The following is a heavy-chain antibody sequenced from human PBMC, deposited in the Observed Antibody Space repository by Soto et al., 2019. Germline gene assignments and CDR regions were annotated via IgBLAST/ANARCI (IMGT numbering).Heavy chain of an antibody. J-gene: IGHJ6*02. V-gene: IGHV3-9*01. CDR3: ARSWSGSTSGRVDV. CDR2: ISWDGYSI. D-gene: IGHD3-3*01. CDR1: GFTFDDHV. Sequence: SLRLSCVASGFTFDDHVMHWVRQVPGKGLEWVGHISWDGYSIAYGGSVRGRFTISGDNAKNTLYLQMNSLRPEDTALYYCARSWSGSTSGRVDVWRQATTVTV.